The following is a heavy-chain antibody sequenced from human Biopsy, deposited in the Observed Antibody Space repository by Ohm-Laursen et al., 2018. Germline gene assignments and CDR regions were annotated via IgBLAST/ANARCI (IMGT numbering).Heavy chain of an antibody. CDR3: VKDRGGARASFHY. CDR2: INRDSDTA. D-gene: IGHD3-16*01. J-gene: IGHJ4*02. Sequence: SLRLSCAASGFILDDYDMHWVRQAPGKGLEWVSRINRDSDTADYVDSVRGRFTISRDNARKTLFLQMNSLRPEDTALYYCVKDRGGARASFHYWGQGIRVAGSS. CDR1: GFILDDYD. V-gene: IGHV3-9*01.